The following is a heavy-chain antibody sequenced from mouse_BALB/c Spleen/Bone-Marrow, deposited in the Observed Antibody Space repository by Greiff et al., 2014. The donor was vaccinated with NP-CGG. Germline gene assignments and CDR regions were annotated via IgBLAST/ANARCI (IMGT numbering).Heavy chain of an antibody. CDR3: AGSRAMDY. CDR1: GYTFTDYY. V-gene: IGHV1-26*01. CDR2: INPNNGNT. J-gene: IGHJ4*01. Sequence: VQLQQSGPDLVKPGASVKMSCKASGYTFTDYYMKWVKQSHGKRLEWIGDINPNNGNTFYNQKFKGKASLTVDKSSTTAYIQLNSRTSEASAVYSCAGSRAMDYGGQGTA.